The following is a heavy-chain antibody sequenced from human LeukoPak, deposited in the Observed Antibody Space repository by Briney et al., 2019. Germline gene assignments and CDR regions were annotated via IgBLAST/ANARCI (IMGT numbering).Heavy chain of an antibody. CDR2: MNADNGNT. CDR1: GYTFTRFG. Sequence: GASVTVSCKTSGYTFTRFGINWVRQAPGQGLEWMGWMNADNGNTDYAQKFQDRVTMTSNTSKDTVYLELSNLRSEDTAVYYCARGEYMYGHEIDHWGQGTLVTVSS. CDR3: ARGEYMYGHEIDH. J-gene: IGHJ4*02. V-gene: IGHV1-8*01. D-gene: IGHD2-8*01.